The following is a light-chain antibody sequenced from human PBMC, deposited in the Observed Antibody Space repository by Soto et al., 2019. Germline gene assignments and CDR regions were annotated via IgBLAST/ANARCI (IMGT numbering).Light chain of an antibody. Sequence: EIVMTQSPATLSVSPGERATLSCRASQSVSSDLAWYQQKPGQAPRLLIYGASTRATGIPATFSGSGSGTDFTLTISSLEPEDFAVYYCQQYGSSGTFGQGTKVDIK. V-gene: IGKV3-15*01. CDR2: GAS. J-gene: IGKJ1*01. CDR1: QSVSSD. CDR3: QQYGSSGT.